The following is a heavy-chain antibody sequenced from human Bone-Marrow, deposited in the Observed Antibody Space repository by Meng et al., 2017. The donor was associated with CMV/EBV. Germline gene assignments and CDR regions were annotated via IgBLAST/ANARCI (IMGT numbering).Heavy chain of an antibody. CDR2: IYYSGST. D-gene: IGHD3-22*01. CDR1: GGSISSYY. V-gene: IGHV4-59*01. CDR3: ARGGITMIAGYYYGMDV. J-gene: IGHJ6*02. Sequence: SETLSLTCTVSGGSISSYYWSWIRQPPGKGLEWIGYIYYSGSTNYNPSLKSRVTISVDTSKNQFSLKLSSVTAADTAVYYCARGGITMIAGYYYGMDVWGQGTTVTVSS.